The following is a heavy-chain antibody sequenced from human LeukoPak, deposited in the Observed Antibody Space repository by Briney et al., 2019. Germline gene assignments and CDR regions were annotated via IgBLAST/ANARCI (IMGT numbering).Heavy chain of an antibody. D-gene: IGHD3-22*01. Sequence: PGGSLRLSCAASGFTFSSYWMHWVRQAPGKGLVWVSRINSDGSSTSYADSVKGRFTISRDNAKNTLYLQMNSLRAEDMALYYCAKDFLPSSGFSAGAFDIWGQGTMVTVSS. CDR2: INSDGSST. CDR3: AKDFLPSSGFSAGAFDI. J-gene: IGHJ3*02. CDR1: GFTFSSYW. V-gene: IGHV3-74*01.